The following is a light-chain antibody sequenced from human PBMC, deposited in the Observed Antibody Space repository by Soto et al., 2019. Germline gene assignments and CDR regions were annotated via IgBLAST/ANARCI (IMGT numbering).Light chain of an antibody. Sequence: PGQRATLYCRTSQSISSSFLAWYQQKPGQSPRVLIFGASSRATGIPDRFSGSGSGTDFTLIFSRLEPEDFAVYYCQQCGSSPEAFGQGTKVDIK. CDR1: QSISSSF. CDR2: GAS. CDR3: QQCGSSPEA. V-gene: IGKV3-20*01. J-gene: IGKJ1*01.